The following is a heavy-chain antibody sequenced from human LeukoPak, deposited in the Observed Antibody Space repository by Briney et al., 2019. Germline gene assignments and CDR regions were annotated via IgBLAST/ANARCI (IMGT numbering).Heavy chain of an antibody. D-gene: IGHD6-13*01. CDR1: GYSFTGYY. V-gene: IGHV1-2*02. CDR3: ARGVSEGSSWYRYYYYYMDV. CDR2: INPNSGGT. J-gene: IGHJ6*03. Sequence: VASVKVSCKASGYSFTGYYMHWVRQAPGQGLEWMGWINPNSGGTNYAQKFQGRVTMTRDTSISTAYMELSRLRSDDTAVYYCARGVSEGSSWYRYYYYYMDVWGKGTTVTVSS.